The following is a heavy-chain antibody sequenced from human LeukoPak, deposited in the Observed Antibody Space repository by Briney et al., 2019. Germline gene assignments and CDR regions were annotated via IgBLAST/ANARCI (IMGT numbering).Heavy chain of an antibody. CDR1: GGSISSSSYY. V-gene: IGHV4-39*01. CDR2: IYYSGST. Sequence: SETLSLTCTVSGGSISSSSYYWGSIRQPPGKGLEWIGSIYYSGSTYYNPSLKSRVTISVDTSKNQFSLKLSSVTGADTAVYYCARITFGGVIGYFDYWGQGTLVTVSS. CDR3: ARITFGGVIGYFDY. D-gene: IGHD3-16*02. J-gene: IGHJ4*02.